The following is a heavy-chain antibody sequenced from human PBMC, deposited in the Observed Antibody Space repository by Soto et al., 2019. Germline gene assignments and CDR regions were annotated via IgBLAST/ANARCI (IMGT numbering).Heavy chain of an antibody. V-gene: IGHV4-30-4*01. CDR2: IYYSGST. D-gene: IGHD3-10*01. CDR1: GGSISSGDYY. J-gene: IGHJ4*02. Sequence: QVQLQESGPGLVKPSQTLSLTCTVSGGSISSGDYYWSWIRQPPGKGLEWIGYIYYSGSTYYNPSPKSRVTIAVDTSKNQFSLKLSSVTAADTAVYYCARVGYYGSGSYPFDYWGQGTLVTVSS. CDR3: ARVGYYGSGSYPFDY.